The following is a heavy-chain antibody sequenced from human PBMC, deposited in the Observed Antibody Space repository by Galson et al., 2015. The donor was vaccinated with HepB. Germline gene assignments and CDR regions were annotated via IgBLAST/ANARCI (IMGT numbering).Heavy chain of an antibody. Sequence: LSLTCNVSGGSIRSYYWSWIRQPPGKGLEWIGYFYYSGSPNYNPSLKSRVTISVDTSKNQFSLKLSSVTAADTAVYYCARFNYEGIFDIWGQGTLVTVSS. CDR3: ARFNYEGIFDI. V-gene: IGHV4-59*01. J-gene: IGHJ3*02. CDR1: GGSIRSYY. D-gene: IGHD4-11*01. CDR2: FYYSGSP.